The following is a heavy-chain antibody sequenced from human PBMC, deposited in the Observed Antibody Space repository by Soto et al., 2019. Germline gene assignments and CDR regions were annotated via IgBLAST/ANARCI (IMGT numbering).Heavy chain of an antibody. D-gene: IGHD3-9*01. CDR3: ARLEGLATISYYFDF. CDR1: GDSINSDKYY. J-gene: IGHJ4*02. Sequence: SETLSLTCSVSGDSINSDKYYWGWIRQPPGKGLEWIGSIYFRGNTYYNPSLQTRVTISLDKSKSQFSLRLNSVTAADSAVYFCARLEGLATISYYFDFWGQGALVTVSS. V-gene: IGHV4-39*01. CDR2: IYFRGNT.